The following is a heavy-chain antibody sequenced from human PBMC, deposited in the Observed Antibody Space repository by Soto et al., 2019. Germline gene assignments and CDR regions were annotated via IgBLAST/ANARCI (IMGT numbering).Heavy chain of an antibody. CDR3: ALATLYCSSTSCYTFDY. CDR2: IYWNDDK. D-gene: IGHD2-2*02. CDR1: GFSLSTSGVG. V-gene: IGHV2-5*01. Sequence: SGPTLVNPTQTLTLTCTFSGFSLSTSGVGVGWIRQPPGKALEWLALIYWNDDKRYSPSLKSRLTITKDTSKNQVVLTMTNMDPVDTATYYCALATLYCSSTSCYTFDYWGQGTLVTVSS. J-gene: IGHJ4*02.